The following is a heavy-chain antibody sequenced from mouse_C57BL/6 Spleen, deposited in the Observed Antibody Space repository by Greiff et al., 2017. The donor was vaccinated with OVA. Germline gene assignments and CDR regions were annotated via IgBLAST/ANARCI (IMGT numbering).Heavy chain of an antibody. V-gene: IGHV1-55*01. CDR2: IYPGSGST. CDR3: ARREVGGDYYAMDY. CDR1: GYTFTSYW. Sequence: QVQLQQSGAELVKPGASVKMSCKASGYTFTSYWITWVKQRPGQGLEWIGDIYPGSGSTNYNEKFKSKATLTVDTSSSTAYMQLSSLTSEDSAVYYCARREVGGDYYAMDYWGQGTSVTVSS. J-gene: IGHJ4*01.